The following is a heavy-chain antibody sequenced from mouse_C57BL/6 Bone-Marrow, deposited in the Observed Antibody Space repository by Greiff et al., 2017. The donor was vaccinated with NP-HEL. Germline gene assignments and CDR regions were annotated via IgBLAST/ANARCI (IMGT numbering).Heavy chain of an antibody. CDR2: IDPSDSYT. D-gene: IGHD2-3*01. V-gene: IGHV1-69*01. CDR3: ARGRWLLGDFDY. CDR1: GYTFTSYW. J-gene: IGHJ2*01. Sequence: QVQLKQPGAELVMPGASVKLSCKASGYTFTSYWMHWVKQRPGQGLEWIGEIDPSDSYTNYNQKFKGKSTLTVDKSFSTAYMQLSSLTSEDSAVYYCARGRWLLGDFDYWGQGTTLTVSS.